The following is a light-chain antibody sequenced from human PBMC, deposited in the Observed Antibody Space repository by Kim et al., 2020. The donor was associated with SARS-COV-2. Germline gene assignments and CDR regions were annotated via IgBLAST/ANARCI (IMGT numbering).Light chain of an antibody. Sequence: SWSTGDGATLSCRASQIVTSYSLAWYQQKPGQAPRLLIYGASTRATGIPDRFSGSGSGTDFTLTISRLEAEDSALYYCQHFGSSPTFGQGTKLEI. CDR3: QHFGSSPT. CDR1: QIVTSYS. J-gene: IGKJ2*01. V-gene: IGKV3-20*01. CDR2: GAS.